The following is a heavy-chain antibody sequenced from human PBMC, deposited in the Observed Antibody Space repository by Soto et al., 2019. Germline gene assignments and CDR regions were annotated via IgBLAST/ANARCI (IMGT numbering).Heavy chain of an antibody. Sequence: GGSLRLSCAASGFTFSSYAMSWVRQAPGKGLEWVSSISSSGGNTYYADSVKGRFTISRDNAKNSLYLQMNSLRAEDTAVYYCARLPSSIAAPNWFDPWGQGTLVTVSS. V-gene: IGHV3-21*01. CDR3: ARLPSSIAAPNWFDP. CDR1: GFTFSSYA. D-gene: IGHD6-6*01. CDR2: ISSSGGNT. J-gene: IGHJ5*02.